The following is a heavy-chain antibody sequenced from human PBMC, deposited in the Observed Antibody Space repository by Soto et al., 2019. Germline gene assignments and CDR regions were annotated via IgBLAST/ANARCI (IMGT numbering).Heavy chain of an antibody. J-gene: IGHJ4*02. CDR2: FYGGGSTST. Sequence: QLLESGGNLVQPGGSLRLSCAAAGFTFSTYTMSWVRQAPGKGPEWVAGFYGGGSTSTFYADSVKGRFTISRDNSKNMLFLQMNSLRAEDMAVYYCTKDRHPDAIWSFDCWGQGTLVTVSS. CDR3: TKDRHPDAIWSFDC. CDR1: GFTFSTYT. D-gene: IGHD2-21*01. V-gene: IGHV3-23*01.